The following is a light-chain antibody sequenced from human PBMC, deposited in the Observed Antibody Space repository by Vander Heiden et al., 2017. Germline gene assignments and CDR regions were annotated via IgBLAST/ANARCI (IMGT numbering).Light chain of an antibody. J-gene: IGKJ3*01. Sequence: DIQMTQSPSSLSASVGDRVTITCRPSQSISSYLNWYQHKPGKAPKLLIYGASSLQSGVPLRFSGSGSGTDFTLTISSLQPEDFATYYCQQTDTSPLTFGPGTKVDF. CDR1: QSISSY. CDR3: QQTDTSPLT. CDR2: GAS. V-gene: IGKV1-39*01.